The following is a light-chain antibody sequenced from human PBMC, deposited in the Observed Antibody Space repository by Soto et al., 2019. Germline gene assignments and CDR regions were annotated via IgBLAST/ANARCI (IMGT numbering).Light chain of an antibody. V-gene: IGLV2-18*02. CDR1: SSDVGSYNR. J-gene: IGLJ2*01. CDR3: SSYTTSSTLL. Sequence: QSALTQPPSVSGSPGQSVTISCPGTSSDVGSYNRVSWYQQPPGTAPKLMIYEVSNRPSGVPDRFSGSKSGNTASLTISGLQAEDEADYSCSSYTTSSTLLFGGGTKLTVL. CDR2: EVS.